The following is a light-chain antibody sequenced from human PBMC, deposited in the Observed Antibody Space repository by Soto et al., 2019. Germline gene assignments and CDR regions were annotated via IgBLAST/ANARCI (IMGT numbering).Light chain of an antibody. J-gene: IGLJ1*01. Sequence: QSALTQPASVSGSPGQSVTISCTGTTSDIGTSNFVSWYQQRPDKTPELIIYQVNRRPSGVSSRFSGSKSDNTASLTISGVRAEDEADYYCCSYASGTPPYVFGTGTKLTVL. CDR3: CSYASGTPPYV. V-gene: IGLV2-14*01. CDR2: QVN. CDR1: TSDIGTSNF.